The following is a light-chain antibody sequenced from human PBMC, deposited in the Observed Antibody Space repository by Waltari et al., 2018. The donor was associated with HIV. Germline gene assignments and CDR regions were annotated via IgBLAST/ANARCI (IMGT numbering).Light chain of an antibody. V-gene: IGKV2-28*01. CDR1: QSLLHLNGYNY. J-gene: IGKJ1*01. Sequence: DIVMTQSQVSLPVTPGEPDYISCRSRQSLLHLNGYNYLAWYLQKPGQSPQLLIYLGSSRASGVPDRFSGSGGGTDFTLKISRVEAEDVGVYYCMQGLQTPWTFGQGTKVEIK. CDR3: MQGLQTPWT. CDR2: LGS.